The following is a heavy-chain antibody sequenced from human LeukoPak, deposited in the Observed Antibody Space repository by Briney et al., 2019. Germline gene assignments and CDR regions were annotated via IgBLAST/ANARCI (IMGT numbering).Heavy chain of an antibody. Sequence: ETLSLTCTVSGGSISSHYWSWIRQPPGKGLEWIGYIYYSGSTNYNPSLKSRVTISVDTSKNQFSLKLSSVTAADTAVYYCARGYPESPYYDFWSGPDAFDIWGQGTMVTVSS. V-gene: IGHV4-59*11. CDR3: ARGYPESPYYDFWSGPDAFDI. CDR1: GGSISSHY. CDR2: IYYSGST. D-gene: IGHD3-3*01. J-gene: IGHJ3*02.